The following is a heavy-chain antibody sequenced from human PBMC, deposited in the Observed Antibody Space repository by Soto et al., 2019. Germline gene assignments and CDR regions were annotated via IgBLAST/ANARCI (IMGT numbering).Heavy chain of an antibody. CDR3: AGAVSDFDVRRYRTSYFDQ. CDR1: GASVSTGVYC. Sequence: PSETLSLTCTVSGASVSTGVYCWTWIRQHPGKGLEWIGYIDNSGATYYNPSLTGRVGISVDTSKNQFSLNLQSLTAADTAFYYCAGAVSDFDVRRYRTSYFDQWGHGILVTAPQ. D-gene: IGHD3-10*02. V-gene: IGHV4-31*03. J-gene: IGHJ4*01. CDR2: IDNSGAT.